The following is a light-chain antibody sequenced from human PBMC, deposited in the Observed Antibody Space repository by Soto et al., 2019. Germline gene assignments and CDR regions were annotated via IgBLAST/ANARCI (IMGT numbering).Light chain of an antibody. CDR3: QQYNEWPRRLT. V-gene: IGKV3-15*01. CDR1: QSLGSN. Sequence: EIVMTQSPATLSVSPGERATLSCRASQSLGSNLAWYQQKPGQAPRLLIYGASTRATGIPARFSGSGSGTEFTLTISSLQSEDFAVYYCQQYNEWPRRLTFRGGTKVEIK. J-gene: IGKJ4*01. CDR2: GAS.